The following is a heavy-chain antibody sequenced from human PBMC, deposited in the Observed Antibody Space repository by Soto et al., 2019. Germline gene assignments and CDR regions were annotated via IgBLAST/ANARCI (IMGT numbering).Heavy chain of an antibody. D-gene: IGHD6-13*01. CDR1: GGTFSSYA. CDR3: ARDQGSWGNYYYYYGMDV. J-gene: IGHJ6*02. Sequence: GASVKVSCKASGGTFSSYAISWVRQAPGQGLEWMGGIIPIFGTANYAQKFQGRVTITADESTSTAYMELSSLRSEDTAVYYCARDQGSWGNYYYYYGMDVWGQGTTVTVSS. CDR2: IIPIFGTA. V-gene: IGHV1-69*13.